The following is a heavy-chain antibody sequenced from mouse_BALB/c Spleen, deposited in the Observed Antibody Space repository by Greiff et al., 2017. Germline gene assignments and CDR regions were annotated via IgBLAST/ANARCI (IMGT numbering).Heavy chain of an antibody. CDR3: ARAPDDGYGDAMED. Sequence: QVQLKQSGPGLVAPSQSLSITCTVSGFSLTSYGVPWVRQPPGQGLEWLGVIWAGGSTNYNSALMSRLSISKDNSKSQVFLKMNSLQTDDPAMYYCARAPDDGYGDAMEDWGEGNTGNVSS. CDR1: GFSLTSYG. J-gene: IGHJ4*01. CDR2: IWAGGST. D-gene: IGHD2-3*01. V-gene: IGHV2-9*02.